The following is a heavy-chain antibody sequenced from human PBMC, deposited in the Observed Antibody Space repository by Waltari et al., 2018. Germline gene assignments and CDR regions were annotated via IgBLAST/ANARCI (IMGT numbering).Heavy chain of an antibody. J-gene: IGHJ5*02. V-gene: IGHV4-34*01. CDR1: GGSFSGYY. CDR2: INHSGST. CDR3: ARGRRIFGVVTRSGWFDP. D-gene: IGHD3-3*01. Sequence: QVQLQQWGAGLLKPSETLSLTCAVYGGSFSGYYWSWIRHPPGKGLEWIGEINHSGSTNYNPSLKSRVTISVDTSKNQFSLKLSSVTAADTAVYYCARGRRIFGVVTRSGWFDPWGQGTLVTVSS.